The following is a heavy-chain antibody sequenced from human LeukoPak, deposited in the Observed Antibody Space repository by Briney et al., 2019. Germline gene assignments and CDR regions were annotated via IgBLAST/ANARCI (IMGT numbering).Heavy chain of an antibody. CDR1: GITFSNYA. D-gene: IGHD6-19*01. CDR2: ISGSGGST. J-gene: IGHJ4*02. CDR3: AKDHSSGWYVDPFDY. V-gene: IGHV3-23*01. Sequence: GGSLRLSCAASGITFSNYAMSWVRQAPGKGLEWVSVISGSGGSTYYADSVKGRFTISRDSSKNTLYLQMNSLRAEDTAVYYCAKDHSSGWYVDPFDYWGQGTLVTVSS.